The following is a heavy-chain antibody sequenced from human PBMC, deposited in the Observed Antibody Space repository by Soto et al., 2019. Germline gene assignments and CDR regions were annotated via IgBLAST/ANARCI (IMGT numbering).Heavy chain of an antibody. Sequence: GESLKISCKGSGYSFTSYWISWVRQMPGKGLEWMGRIDPSDSYTNYSPSFQGHVTISADKSISTAYLQWSSLKASDTAMYYCARNVLVATQKDGMDVWGQGTTVTVSS. V-gene: IGHV5-10-1*01. CDR2: IDPSDSYT. D-gene: IGHD2-15*01. J-gene: IGHJ6*02. CDR1: GYSFTSYW. CDR3: ARNVLVATQKDGMDV.